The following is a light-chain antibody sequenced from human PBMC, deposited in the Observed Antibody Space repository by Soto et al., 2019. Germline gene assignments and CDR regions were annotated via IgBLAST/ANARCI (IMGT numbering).Light chain of an antibody. CDR3: LQDYNYPWT. CDR2: AAS. J-gene: IGKJ1*01. Sequence: AIQMTQSPSSLSASVGDRVTITCRASQGIRNDLGWYQQKPGKAPRLLIYAASSLQSGVPSRFSGSGSGTDFTFTISSLQPEDFATYYCLQDYNYPWTFGQGTKVDIK. V-gene: IGKV1-6*01. CDR1: QGIRND.